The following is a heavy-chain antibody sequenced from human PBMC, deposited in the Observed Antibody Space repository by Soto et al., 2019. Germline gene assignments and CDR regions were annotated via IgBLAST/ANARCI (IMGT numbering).Heavy chain of an antibody. V-gene: IGHV3-23*01. J-gene: IGHJ2*01. CDR1: GFAFSKYV. Sequence: EVQLLESGGGLVKPGGSLRLSCAASGFAFSKYVMSWVRLAPGKGLEWVSSISANGAITDYADSVKGRFTISRDNFQNILSLQMDSLTGDDTALYFCAKDKYTDSVRKVWFFDYWGRGTLVTVSS. CDR3: AKDKYTDSVRKVWFFDY. CDR2: ISANGAIT. D-gene: IGHD2-15*01.